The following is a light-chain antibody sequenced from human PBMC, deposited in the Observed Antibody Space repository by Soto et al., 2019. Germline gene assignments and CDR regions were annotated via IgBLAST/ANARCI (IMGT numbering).Light chain of an antibody. CDR2: DVS. Sequence: DIQMTQSPSALSACVGDTVTITFGASQSIAASLAWYQHKPGEAPKLLIYDVSSLETGVPSRFSGSGSGTEFSLTIRGLQPDDFATYYCQQYNSYLWTFGQGTKVDIK. J-gene: IGKJ1*01. CDR1: QSIAAS. V-gene: IGKV1-5*01. CDR3: QQYNSYLWT.